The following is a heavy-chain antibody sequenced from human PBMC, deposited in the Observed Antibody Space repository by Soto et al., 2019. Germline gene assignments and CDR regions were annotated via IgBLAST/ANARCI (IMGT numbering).Heavy chain of an antibody. CDR2: ISAYNGNT. J-gene: IGHJ6*03. V-gene: IGHV1-18*01. CDR3: ARVPYGDQSADYYYMDV. Sequence: ASVKVSCKASGYTFTSYGISWVRQAPGQGLEWMGWISAYNGNTNYAQKLQGRVTMTTDTSTSTAYMELRSLRSDDTAVYYCARVPYGDQSADYYYMDVWGKGTTVTVSS. CDR1: GYTFTSYG. D-gene: IGHD4-17*01.